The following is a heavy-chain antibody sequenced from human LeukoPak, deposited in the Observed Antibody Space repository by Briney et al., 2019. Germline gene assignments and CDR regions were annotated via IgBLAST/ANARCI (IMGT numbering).Heavy chain of an antibody. CDR1: GFTFSSYS. CDR2: ISSSSSDM. Sequence: PGGSLRLSCAASGFTFSSYSMNWVRQAPGKGLEWVSYISSSSSDMYYADSVKGRFTISRDNAKNSLYLQMNSLRDEDTAVYYCARPHVQSGYSGYDFDLWGQGTLVTVSS. V-gene: IGHV3-48*02. CDR3: ARPHVQSGYSGYDFDL. D-gene: IGHD5-12*01. J-gene: IGHJ4*02.